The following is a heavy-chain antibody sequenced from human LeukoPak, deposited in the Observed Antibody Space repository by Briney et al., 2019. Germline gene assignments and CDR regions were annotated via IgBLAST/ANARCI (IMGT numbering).Heavy chain of an antibody. Sequence: GASVKVSCKASGYTFTSYYMHWVRQAPGQGLEWMGIINPSGGSTNYAQKFQGRVTMTRDTSISTAYMELSRLRSDDTAVYYCAREEEQWLSPDYWGQGTLVTVSS. D-gene: IGHD6-19*01. CDR3: AREEEQWLSPDY. CDR2: INPSGGST. CDR1: GYTFTSYY. J-gene: IGHJ4*02. V-gene: IGHV1-46*01.